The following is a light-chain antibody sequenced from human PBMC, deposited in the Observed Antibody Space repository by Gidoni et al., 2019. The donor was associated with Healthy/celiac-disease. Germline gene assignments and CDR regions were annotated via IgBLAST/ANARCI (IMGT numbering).Light chain of an antibody. J-gene: IGLJ3*02. CDR1: SSDVGSYTL. V-gene: IGLV2-23*01. CDR3: CSYAGSRLV. CDR2: EGS. Sequence: QSALTQPAAVSGAPGQSITIACTGTSSDVGSYTLFSWYQQHPGKAPNLMIYEGSQRPSGVPNRFSGSKSGNTSSLTIAGLQAEDEADYYCCSYAGSRLVFGGGTKLTVL.